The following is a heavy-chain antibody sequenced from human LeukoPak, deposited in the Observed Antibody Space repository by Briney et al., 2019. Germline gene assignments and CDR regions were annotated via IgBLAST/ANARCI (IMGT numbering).Heavy chain of an antibody. D-gene: IGHD1-26*01. CDR1: GFTFDDYA. V-gene: IGHV3-9*01. J-gene: IGHJ4*02. CDR3: AKGYSGSYPPFDY. Sequence: GGSLRLSCAASGFTFDDYAMHWVRQAPGKGLEWVSGISWNSGSIGYADSVKGRFTISRDNAKNSLYLQMNSLRAEDTALYYCAKGYSGSYPPFDYWGQGTLVTVSS. CDR2: ISWNSGSI.